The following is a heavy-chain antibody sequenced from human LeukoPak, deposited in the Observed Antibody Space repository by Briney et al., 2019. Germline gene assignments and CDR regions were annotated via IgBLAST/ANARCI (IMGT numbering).Heavy chain of an antibody. J-gene: IGHJ6*03. CDR3: ARHRAYGDYGLPYYYYMDV. CDR2: IYPGDSDT. V-gene: IGHV5-51*01. D-gene: IGHD4-17*01. Sequence: GESLKISCKGSGYTFTYYWIGWVRQMPGKGLEWMGVIYPGDSDTRYSPSFQGQVSISADKSISTAYLQWSSLKASDTAKYYCARHRAYGDYGLPYYYYMDVWGKGTTVTISS. CDR1: GYTFTYYW.